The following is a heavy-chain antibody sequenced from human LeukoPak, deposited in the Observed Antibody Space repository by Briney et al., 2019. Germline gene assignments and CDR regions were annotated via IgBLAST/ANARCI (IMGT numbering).Heavy chain of an antibody. Sequence: GRSLGLSCAASGFTFSSYGMHWVRQAPGKGLEWVAVIWYDGSNKYYADSVKGRFTISRDNSKNTLYLQMNSLRAEDTAVYYCAKDGLRFVAYYYYYMDVWGKGTTVTVSS. CDR1: GFTFSSYG. CDR3: AKDGLRFVAYYYYYMDV. V-gene: IGHV3-33*06. D-gene: IGHD3-3*01. J-gene: IGHJ6*03. CDR2: IWYDGSNK.